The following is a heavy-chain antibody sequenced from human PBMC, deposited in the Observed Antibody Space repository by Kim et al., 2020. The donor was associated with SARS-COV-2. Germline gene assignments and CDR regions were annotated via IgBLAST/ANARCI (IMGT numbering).Heavy chain of an antibody. J-gene: IGHJ6*02. D-gene: IGHD2-15*01. CDR3: ARDLVVVVAATQVRDSYYYYGMDV. Sequence: GGSLRLSCAASGFTFSSYGMHWVRQAPGKGLEWVAVISYDGSNKYYADSVKGRFTISRDNSKNTLYLQMNSLRAEDTAVYYCARDLVVVVAATQVRDSYYYYGMDVWGQGTTVTVSS. CDR1: GFTFSSYG. CDR2: ISYDGSNK. V-gene: IGHV3-33*05.